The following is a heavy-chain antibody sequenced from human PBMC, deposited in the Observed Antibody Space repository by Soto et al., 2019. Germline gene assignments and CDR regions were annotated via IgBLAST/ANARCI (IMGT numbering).Heavy chain of an antibody. CDR3: ARDTGYSCGWSLSRLLQGYFDY. CDR2: IIPIFGTA. V-gene: IGHV1-69*13. D-gene: IGHD6-19*01. J-gene: IGHJ4*01. Sequence: SVKVSCKASGGTFSSYAISWVRQAPGQGLEWMGGIIPIFGTANYAQKFQGRVTITADESTSTAYMELSSLRSEDTAVYYCARDTGYSCGWSLSRLLQGYFDYWGQGTLVTVSS. CDR1: GGTFSSYA.